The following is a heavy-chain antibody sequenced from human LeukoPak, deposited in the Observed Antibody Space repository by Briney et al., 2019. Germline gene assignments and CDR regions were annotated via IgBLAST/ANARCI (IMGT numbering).Heavy chain of an antibody. CDR1: GYTFTSYG. D-gene: IGHD6-19*01. J-gene: IGHJ3*02. CDR2: ISAYNRNT. CDR3: ARGLQENLAWLQAFSAFDI. Sequence: GASVKVSCKASGYTFTSYGISWVRQAPGQGLEWMGWISAYNRNTDYAQKFQGRVTLTTDTSTSTAYMELRSLRSDDTAVYYCARGLQENLAWLQAFSAFDIWGQGTMVTVSS. V-gene: IGHV1-18*01.